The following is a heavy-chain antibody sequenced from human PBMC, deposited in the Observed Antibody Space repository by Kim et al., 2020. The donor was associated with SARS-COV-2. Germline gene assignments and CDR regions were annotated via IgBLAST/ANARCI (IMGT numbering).Heavy chain of an antibody. Sequence: ASVKVSCKTSGYTFTDYYMDWVRQAPGQGLEWMGWINPNSGGTNYAQKFQGRVTMTRDTSTSTVYMEMRSLTSDDTAVYYCATSGGHNFVLPSPGHHWGQGTLVTVSS. CDR2: INPNSGGT. CDR1: GYTFTDYY. CDR3: ATSGGHNFVLPSPGHH. J-gene: IGHJ5*02. D-gene: IGHD2-15*01. V-gene: IGHV1-2*02.